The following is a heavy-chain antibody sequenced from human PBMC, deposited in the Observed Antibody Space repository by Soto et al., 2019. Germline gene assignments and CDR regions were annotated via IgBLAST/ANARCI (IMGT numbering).Heavy chain of an antibody. V-gene: IGHV4-34*01. Sequence: PSETLSLTCAVYGGSFSGYYWSWIRQPPGKGLEWIGEINHSGNTNYNPSLKSRVTISVDTSKNQFSLKLSSVTAADTAVYYCARHSGYSYGYPNWFDPWGQGTLVTVSS. CDR2: INHSGNT. CDR1: GGSFSGYY. CDR3: ARHSGYSYGYPNWFDP. D-gene: IGHD5-18*01. J-gene: IGHJ5*02.